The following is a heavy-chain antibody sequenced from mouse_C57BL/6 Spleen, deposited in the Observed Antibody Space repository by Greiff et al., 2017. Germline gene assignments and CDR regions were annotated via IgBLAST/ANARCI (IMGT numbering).Heavy chain of an antibody. CDR3: ARRDDYADY. V-gene: IGHV1-69*01. CDR1: GYTFTSYW. D-gene: IGHD2-4*01. Sequence: VQLKQPGAELVMPGASVKLSCKASGYTFTSYWMHWVKQRPGQGLEWIGEIDPSDSYTNYNQKFKGKSTLTVDKSSSTAYMQLSSLTSEDSAVYYCARRDDYADYWGQGTTLTVSS. CDR2: IDPSDSYT. J-gene: IGHJ2*01.